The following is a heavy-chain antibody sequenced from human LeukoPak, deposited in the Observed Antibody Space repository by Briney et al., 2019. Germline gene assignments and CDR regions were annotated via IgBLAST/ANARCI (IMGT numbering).Heavy chain of an antibody. CDR3: AKNSDIVVVPAAPLGY. CDR2: IGSDGHI. Sequence: PGGSLRLSCAVSGLTFSTSGMTWVRQAPGKGLQWVSTIGSDGHIYYADSVKGRFTISRDNSKNTLYLQMNSLRAEDTAVYYCAKNSDIVVVPAAPLGYWGQGALVTVSS. J-gene: IGHJ4*02. CDR1: GLTFSTSG. V-gene: IGHV3-23*01. D-gene: IGHD2-2*01.